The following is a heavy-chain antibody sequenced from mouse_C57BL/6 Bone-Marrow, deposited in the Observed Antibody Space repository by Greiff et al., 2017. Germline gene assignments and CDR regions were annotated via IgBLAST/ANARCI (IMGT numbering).Heavy chain of an antibody. D-gene: IGHD1-1*01. J-gene: IGHJ2*01. CDR1: GFNIKDYY. Sequence: VQLQQSGAELVKPGASVKLSCTASGFNIKDYYIHWVKQRTEQGLEWIGRIDPEDGEPKYAPKFQDKATITADPSSNSAYLQLSSLTSEDTAVYYCTRSLIYYGTNYWGQGTTLTVSS. CDR3: TRSLIYYGTNY. CDR2: IDPEDGEP. V-gene: IGHV14-2*01.